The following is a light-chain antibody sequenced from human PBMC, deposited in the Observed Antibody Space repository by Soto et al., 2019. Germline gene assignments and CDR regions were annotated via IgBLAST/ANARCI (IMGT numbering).Light chain of an antibody. V-gene: IGKV4-1*01. Sequence: DIVMTQSPDSLAVSLGERATIDCKSSQSVLYNSNNKHYLAWYQQKPGRPPKLLIYWASTRESGVPARVSGSGSVTDFTRTISSVQAEDVAVYYCQQYYSTPYTFGQGAKLES. CDR2: WAS. CDR3: QQYYSTPYT. CDR1: QSVLYNSNNKHY. J-gene: IGKJ2*01.